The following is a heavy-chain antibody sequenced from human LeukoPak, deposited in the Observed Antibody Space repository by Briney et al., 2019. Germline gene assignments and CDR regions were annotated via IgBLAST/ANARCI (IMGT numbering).Heavy chain of an antibody. J-gene: IGHJ4*02. D-gene: IGHD3-3*01. CDR2: ISAYNGNT. V-gene: IGHV1-18*01. CDR1: GYTFTSYG. CDR3: ARAPSDYDFWSGYYRY. Sequence: ASVKVSCKASGYTFTSYGISWVRQAPGQGLEWMGWISAYNGNTNYAQKLQGRVTMTTDTSTSTAYMELRSLRSDDTAVYYCARAPSDYDFWSGYYRYWGQGTLVTVSS.